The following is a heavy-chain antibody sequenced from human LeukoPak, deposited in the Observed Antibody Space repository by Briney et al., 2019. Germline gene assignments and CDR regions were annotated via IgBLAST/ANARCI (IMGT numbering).Heavy chain of an antibody. CDR3: ARATFEGGITILDY. CDR1: GGTVSSYA. CDR2: IIPIFGTA. D-gene: IGHD3-3*01. V-gene: IGHV1-69*13. J-gene: IGHJ4*02. Sequence: ASVKVSCKASGGTVSSYAISWVRQAPGQGLEWMGGIIPIFGTANYAQKFQGRVTITADESTSTAYMELSSLRSEDTAVYYCARATFEGGITILDYWGQGTLVTVSS.